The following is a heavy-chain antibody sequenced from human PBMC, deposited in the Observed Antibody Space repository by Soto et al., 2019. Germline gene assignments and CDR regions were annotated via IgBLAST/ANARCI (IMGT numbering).Heavy chain of an antibody. CDR1: GGTFSSYA. Sequence: ASVKVSCKASGGTFSSYAISWVRQAPGQGLEWMGGIIPIFGTANYAQKFQGRVTITADESTSTAYMELSSLRSEDTAVYYCARASRLRYYDSSGYNFDYWGQGTLVTVSS. CDR3: ARASRLRYYDSSGYNFDY. J-gene: IGHJ4*02. D-gene: IGHD3-22*01. CDR2: IIPIFGTA. V-gene: IGHV1-69*13.